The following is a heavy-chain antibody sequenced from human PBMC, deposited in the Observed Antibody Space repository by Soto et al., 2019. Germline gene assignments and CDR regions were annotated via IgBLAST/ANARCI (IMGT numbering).Heavy chain of an antibody. D-gene: IGHD6-19*01. J-gene: IGHJ4*02. CDR3: ARVTGYSSGWYGY. CDR2: INPNSGGT. V-gene: IGHV1-2*02. Sequence: QVQLVQSGAEVKKPGASVKVSCKASGYTFTGYYMHWVRQAPGQGLEWMGWINPNSGGTNYEQKFQGRVAMARETSISTAYMELSRLRSDDTAVYYCARVTGYSSGWYGYWGQGTLVTVSS. CDR1: GYTFTGYY.